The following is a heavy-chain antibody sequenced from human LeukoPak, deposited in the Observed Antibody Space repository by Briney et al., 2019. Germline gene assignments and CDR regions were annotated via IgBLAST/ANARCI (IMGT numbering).Heavy chain of an antibody. V-gene: IGHV1-46*01. Sequence: ASVKVSCKASGYTFTSYYMHWVRQAPGQGLEWMGIISPSGGSTSNAQKFPGRLTMTRDMSMSTVYMELSSLRSEDTAVYYCARERLQNDAFDIWGQGTMVTVSS. CDR2: ISPSGGST. J-gene: IGHJ3*02. CDR1: GYTFTSYY. D-gene: IGHD5-18*01. CDR3: ARERLQNDAFDI.